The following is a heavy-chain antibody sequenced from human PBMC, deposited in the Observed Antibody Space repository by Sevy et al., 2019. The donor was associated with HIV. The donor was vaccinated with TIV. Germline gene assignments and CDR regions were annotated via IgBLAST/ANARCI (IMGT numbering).Heavy chain of an antibody. J-gene: IGHJ5*02. V-gene: IGHV3-30*18. D-gene: IGHD3-10*01. Sequence: GGSLRLSCAASGFTFSSYGMHWVRQAPGKGLEWVAVISYDGSNKYYADSVKGRFTISRDNSKNTLYLQMNSLRAEDTAVYYCAKSGGSGSQIRRDNWFDPWGQGTLVTVSS. CDR3: AKSGGSGSQIRRDNWFDP. CDR2: ISYDGSNK. CDR1: GFTFSSYG.